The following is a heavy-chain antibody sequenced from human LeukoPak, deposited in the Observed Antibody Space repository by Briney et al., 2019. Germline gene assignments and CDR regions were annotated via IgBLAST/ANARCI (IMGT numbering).Heavy chain of an antibody. J-gene: IGHJ4*02. D-gene: IGHD6-19*01. CDR1: GGSISSGSYY. V-gene: IGHV4-61*02. CDR2: IYTSGST. CDR3: ARLRRFLGQWLVGNQGVLGFDY. Sequence: PSQTLSLTCTVSGGSISSGSYYWSWIRQPAGKGLEWIGRIYTSGSTNYNPSLKSRVTISVDTSKNQFSLKLSSVTAADTAVYYCARLRRFLGQWLVGNQGVLGFDYWGQGTLVTVSS.